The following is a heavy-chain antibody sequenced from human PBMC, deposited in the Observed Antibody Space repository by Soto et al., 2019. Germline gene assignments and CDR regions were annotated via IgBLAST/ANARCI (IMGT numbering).Heavy chain of an antibody. D-gene: IGHD3-3*01. Sequence: EVQLLESGGGLVQPGVSLRLCCAASGFTFSSYAMSWVRQAPGKGLEWVSAISGSGGSTYYADSVKGRFTISRDNSKNTLYLQMNSLRAEDTAVYYCAKDREGGLRFLEWLLRGYFDYLGQGTLVTVSS. CDR2: ISGSGGST. V-gene: IGHV3-23*01. CDR3: AKDREGGLRFLEWLLRGYFDY. CDR1: GFTFSSYA. J-gene: IGHJ4*02.